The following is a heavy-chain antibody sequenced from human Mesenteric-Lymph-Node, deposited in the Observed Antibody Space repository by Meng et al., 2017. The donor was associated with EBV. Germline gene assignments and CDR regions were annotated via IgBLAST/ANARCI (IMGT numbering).Heavy chain of an antibody. Sequence: QVHLVQSGTEVRVPGAPVKVSXKASRYKFIYIPMLWVCQAPGQRLEWMAWINAGNADTKFPRKFQDRVTITSDTSASTASLELSSLRSEDTASYYCAGRLAYDYIWGTSSGLDSWGQGTLVTVSS. CDR1: RYKFIYIP. CDR2: INAGNADT. V-gene: IGHV1-3*01. CDR3: AGRLAYDYIWGTSSGLDS. D-gene: IGHD3-16*01. J-gene: IGHJ4*02.